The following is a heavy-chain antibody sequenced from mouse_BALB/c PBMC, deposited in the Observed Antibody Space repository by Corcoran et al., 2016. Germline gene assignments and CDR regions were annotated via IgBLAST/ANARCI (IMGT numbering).Heavy chain of an antibody. J-gene: IGHJ2*01. CDR1: GYSITSGYY. CDR2: ISYDGSN. Sequence: DVQLQESGPGLVKPSQSLSLTCSVTGYSITSGYYWNWIRQFPGNKLEWVGYISYDGSNNYNPSLKNRISITRDTSKNQFFLKLNSVTTEDTATYYCARDRDFDYWGQGTTLTVSS. CDR3: ARDRDFDY. V-gene: IGHV3-6*02.